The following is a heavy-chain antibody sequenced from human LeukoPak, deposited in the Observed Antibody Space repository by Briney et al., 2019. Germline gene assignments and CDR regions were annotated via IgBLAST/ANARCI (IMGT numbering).Heavy chain of an antibody. D-gene: IGHD3-10*01. V-gene: IGHV3-21*01. Sequence: GGSLRLSCAASGFTFSSYSMNWVRQAPGKGLEWVSSISSSSSYIYYADSVKGRFTISRDNSKNTLYLQMNSLRAEDTAVYYCTTVLGDGDYSGYWGQGTLVTVSS. CDR2: ISSSSSYI. J-gene: IGHJ4*02. CDR1: GFTFSSYS. CDR3: TTVLGDGDYSGY.